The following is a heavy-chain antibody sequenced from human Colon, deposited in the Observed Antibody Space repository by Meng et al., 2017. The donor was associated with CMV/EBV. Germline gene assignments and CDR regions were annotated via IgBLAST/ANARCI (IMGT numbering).Heavy chain of an antibody. Sequence: LSCAVSGVSLTNYWMNSVRQVPVKWLVWVSHNYPDGTSSNSTDSVKGRFTISRNNAENTLDLQMTSLSAEDTAVYYCAGGGETALSYWGQGTLVTVSS. CDR2: NYPDGTSS. V-gene: IGHV3-74*01. CDR3: AGGGETALSY. J-gene: IGHJ4*02. D-gene: IGHD3-10*01. CDR1: GVSLTNYW.